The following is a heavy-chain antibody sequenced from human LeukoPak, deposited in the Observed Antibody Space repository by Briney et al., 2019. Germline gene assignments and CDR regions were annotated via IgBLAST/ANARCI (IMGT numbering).Heavy chain of an antibody. D-gene: IGHD3-16*02. Sequence: SETLSLTCTVSVGSISTYYWSWIRQPAGKGLEWIGRIYTSGSTNYDPFLHSRVTMSVDTSKNQFSLKLASVTAADTAVYYCARAKDNYRGNDAFDIWGQGTMVTVSS. CDR1: VGSISTYY. V-gene: IGHV4-4*07. J-gene: IGHJ3*02. CDR3: ARAKDNYRGNDAFDI. CDR2: IYTSGST.